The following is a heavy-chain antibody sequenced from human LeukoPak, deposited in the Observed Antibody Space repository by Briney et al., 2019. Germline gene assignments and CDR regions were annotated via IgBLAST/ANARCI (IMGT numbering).Heavy chain of an antibody. CDR2: TVSEIDGGTT. CDR3: TTDEDWNYARKDV. V-gene: IGHV3-15*04. Sequence: GGSLRLSCAASGFTFNYAWMSWVRQVPGKGLEWVGQTVSEIDGGTTDYAAPVKGRFTISRDDSKSTLYLQMNSLKIEDTAVYYCTTDEDWNYARKDVWGQGATIIVSS. D-gene: IGHD1-7*01. J-gene: IGHJ6*02. CDR1: GFTFNYAW.